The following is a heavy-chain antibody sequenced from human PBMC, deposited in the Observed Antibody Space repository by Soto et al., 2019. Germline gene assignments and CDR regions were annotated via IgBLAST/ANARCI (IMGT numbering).Heavy chain of an antibody. CDR1: GGSISSSSYY. V-gene: IGHV4-39*01. J-gene: IGHJ6*03. CDR3: ARRRKVVPAAMRYYYYYMDV. Sequence: QLQLQESGPGLVKPSETLSLTCTVSGGSISSSSYYWGWIRQPPGKGLEWIGSIYYSGSTYYNPSLKCRVTISVDTSKNQFSLKLSSVTAADTAVYYCARRRKVVPAAMRYYYYYMDVWGKGTTVTVSS. D-gene: IGHD2-2*01. CDR2: IYYSGST.